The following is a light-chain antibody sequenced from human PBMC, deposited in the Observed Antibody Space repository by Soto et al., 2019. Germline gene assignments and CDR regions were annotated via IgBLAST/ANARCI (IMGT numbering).Light chain of an antibody. V-gene: IGLV2-23*01. J-gene: IGLJ1*01. CDR3: WSYVGDRTYV. Sequence: QSALTQPASVSGSPGQSITISCTGTSSDVGSYNLVSWYQQHPGKAPKLMIFEGSKRPSGVSNRFSGSKSGNTASLTISGLQAEDEADYYCWSYVGDRTYVFGSGTKLTVL. CDR2: EGS. CDR1: SSDVGSYNL.